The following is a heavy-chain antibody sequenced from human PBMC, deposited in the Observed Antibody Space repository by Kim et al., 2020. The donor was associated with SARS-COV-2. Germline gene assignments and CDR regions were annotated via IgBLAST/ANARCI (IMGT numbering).Heavy chain of an antibody. V-gene: IGHV4-34*01. J-gene: IGHJ5*01. CDR3: AWSLYHSSSSGWF. Sequence: SETLSLTCAVSGGSLSSYNWNWSWKRQGPGQGLVWEVSLCGTGNSDPSLKSKIPVTLYMYTNQFSLSLSSVTVAATDIYFCAWSLYHSSSSGWF. CDR2: VSLCGTG. CDR1: GGSLSSYN. D-gene: IGHD6-25*01.